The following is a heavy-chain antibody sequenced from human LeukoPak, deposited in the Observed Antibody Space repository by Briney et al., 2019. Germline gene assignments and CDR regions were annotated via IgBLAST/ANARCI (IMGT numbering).Heavy chain of an antibody. D-gene: IGHD3-10*01. CDR2: ISYDGSNK. CDR3: AKAGYGSGSLSYYFDY. Sequence: GGSLRLSCAASGFNFTGYWMSWVRQAPGKGLEWVAVISYDGSNKYYADSVKGRFTISRDNSKNTLYLQMNSLRAEDTSVYYCAKAGYGSGSLSYYFDYWGQGTLVTVSS. V-gene: IGHV3-30*18. J-gene: IGHJ4*02. CDR1: GFNFTGYW.